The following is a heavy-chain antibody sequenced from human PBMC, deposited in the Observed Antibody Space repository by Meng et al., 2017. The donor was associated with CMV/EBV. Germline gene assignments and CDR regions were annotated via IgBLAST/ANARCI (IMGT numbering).Heavy chain of an antibody. CDR2: INQDGSGE. V-gene: IGHV3-7*01. D-gene: IGHD3-3*01. J-gene: IGHJ4*02. CDR1: GFTFSNYW. Sequence: GESLKISCAASGFTFSNYWMSWVRQAPGKGLEWVASINQDGSGEYYMDSVKGRFTISRDNGKNSLYLQMNSLRVGDTAVYCCARDGGGLSGLWSGYDHWGQGALVTVSS. CDR3: ARDGGGLSGLWSGYDH.